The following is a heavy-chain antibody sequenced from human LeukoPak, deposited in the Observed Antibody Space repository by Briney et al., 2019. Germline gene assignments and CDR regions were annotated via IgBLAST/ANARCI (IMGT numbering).Heavy chain of an antibody. CDR3: AALDHGHDY. CDR1: GFTISANF. Sequence: GRSLRLSCAASGFTISANFMSWVRQAPGKGLEWVSVIYSAGRTDYADSVKGRFTISRDNAKNTLYLQMNSLRAEDTAVYYCAALDHGHDYWGQGTLVPVSS. CDR2: IYSAGRT. J-gene: IGHJ4*02. V-gene: IGHV3-66*01.